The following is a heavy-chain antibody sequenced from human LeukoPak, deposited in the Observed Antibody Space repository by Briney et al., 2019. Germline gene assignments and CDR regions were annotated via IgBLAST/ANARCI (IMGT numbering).Heavy chain of an antibody. CDR1: GGTFSSYD. CDR3: ARDYGDYWFDP. D-gene: IGHD4-17*01. J-gene: IGHJ5*02. Sequence: ASVKVSCKASGGTFSSYDISWVRQAPGQGLEWMGGIMPMFGKTNYAQKFQGRVTTTADKATSTAYMELSSLRSEDTAVYYCARDYGDYWFDPWGKGTLVTVSS. V-gene: IGHV1-69*06. CDR2: IMPMFGKT.